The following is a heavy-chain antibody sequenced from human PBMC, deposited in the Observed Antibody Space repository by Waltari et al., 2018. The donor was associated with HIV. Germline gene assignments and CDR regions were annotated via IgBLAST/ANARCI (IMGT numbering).Heavy chain of an antibody. Sequence: QVQLQESGPGLVKPSGTLSLTCAVSGGSISSSNWWSWVRQPPGKGLEWIGEIYHSGSTNYNPSLKSRVTISVDKSKNQFSLKLSSVTAADTAVYYCARAFDSSGWKENGGAEYFQHWGQGTLVTVSS. V-gene: IGHV4-4*02. D-gene: IGHD6-19*01. CDR1: GGSISSSNW. CDR2: IYHSGST. CDR3: ARAFDSSGWKENGGAEYFQH. J-gene: IGHJ1*01.